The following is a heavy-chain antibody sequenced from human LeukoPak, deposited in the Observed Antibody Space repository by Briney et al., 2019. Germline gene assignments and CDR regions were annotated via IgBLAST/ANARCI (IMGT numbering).Heavy chain of an antibody. V-gene: IGHV3-48*03. CDR3: AELGITMIGGV. Sequence: GRSLCLSCAASGFTLSSYEMNWVCQAPGEGLEWVSYISTSGSTIYYAHSVKGRFTISRDNAKNTLYLQMTSLRAEDTAVYYCAELGITMIGGVWGKGTTVTISS. J-gene: IGHJ6*04. CDR1: GFTLSSYE. D-gene: IGHD3-10*02. CDR2: ISTSGSTI.